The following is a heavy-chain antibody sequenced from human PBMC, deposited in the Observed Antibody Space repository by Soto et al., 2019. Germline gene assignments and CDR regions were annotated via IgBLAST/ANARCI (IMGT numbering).Heavy chain of an antibody. CDR3: AKDSPDYGFDV. V-gene: IGHV3-23*01. CDR2: ISGSGGST. Sequence: PGGLMRLCKAASDFTFSCYAMSWVRKAAGKGLEWVSAISGSGGSTYYADSVKGRFTISRDNSKNTLYLQMNSLRADDTAVYYYAKDSPDYGFDVWGQGTPVTVSS. D-gene: IGHD4-17*01. J-gene: IGHJ4*02. CDR1: DFTFSCYA.